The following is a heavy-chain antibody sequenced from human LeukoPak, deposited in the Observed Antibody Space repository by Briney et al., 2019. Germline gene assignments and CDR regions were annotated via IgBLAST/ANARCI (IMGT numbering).Heavy chain of an antibody. V-gene: IGHV4-34*01. CDR3: ARVPRCVVVPAAIPPPTKYYMDV. CDR2: INHSGST. D-gene: IGHD2-2*01. Sequence: SETLSLTCAVYGGSFSGYYWSWTRQPPGKGLEWIGEINHSGSTNYNPSLKSRVTISVDTSKNQFYLKLSSVTAADTAVYYCARVPRCVVVPAAIPPPTKYYMDVWGKGTTVTVSS. J-gene: IGHJ6*03. CDR1: GGSFSGYY.